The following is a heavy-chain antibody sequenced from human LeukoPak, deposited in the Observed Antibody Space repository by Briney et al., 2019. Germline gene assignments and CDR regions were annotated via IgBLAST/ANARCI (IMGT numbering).Heavy chain of an antibody. CDR2: IYYSGST. D-gene: IGHD6-13*01. V-gene: IGHV4-59*08. J-gene: IGHJ4*02. CDR1: GGSISSYY. CDR3: ARFRYSSSWAFDY. Sequence: SETLSLTCTVSGGSISSYYWSWIRQPPGKGLEWIGYIYYSGSTNCNPSLKSRVTISVDTSKNQFSLKLSSVTAADTAVYYCARFRYSSSWAFDYWGQGTLVTVSS.